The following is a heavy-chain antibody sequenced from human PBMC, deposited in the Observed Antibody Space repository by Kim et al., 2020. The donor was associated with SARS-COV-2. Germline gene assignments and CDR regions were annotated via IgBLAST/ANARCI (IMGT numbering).Heavy chain of an antibody. CDR3: ARGDSGGPTDY. Sequence: TYYADSVKGRFTISRDNSKNSLYLQMNSLRTEDTALYYCARGDSGGPTDYWGQGTLVTVSS. V-gene: IGHV3-43*01. CDR2: T. J-gene: IGHJ4*02. D-gene: IGHD2-15*01.